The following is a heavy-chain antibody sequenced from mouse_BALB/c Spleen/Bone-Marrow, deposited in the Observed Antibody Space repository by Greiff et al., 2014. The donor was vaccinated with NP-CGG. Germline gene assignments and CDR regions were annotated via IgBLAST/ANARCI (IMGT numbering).Heavy chain of an antibody. J-gene: IGHJ4*01. CDR3: ARITTATGAMDY. D-gene: IGHD1-2*01. Sequence: QVQLQQPGPGLVAPSQSLSISCTVSGFSLTSYGVHWVRQPPGKGLEWLGAIWADGSTNYNSALMSRLSISKDNSKSQVFLKMNSLQTDDTAMYYCARITTATGAMDYWGQGTSVTVSS. V-gene: IGHV2-9*02. CDR2: IWADGST. CDR1: GFSLTSYG.